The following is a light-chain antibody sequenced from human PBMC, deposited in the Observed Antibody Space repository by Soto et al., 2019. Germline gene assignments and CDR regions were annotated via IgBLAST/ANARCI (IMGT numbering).Light chain of an antibody. Sequence: QSALTQPASVSGSPGQSITISCTGASSDSGNFNYVSWYQQHPGKVPKLIIYEVTSRPSGVSNRFSGSKSDNTASLTISGLQAEDEAYYYCSSYTSINTQLFGGGTKLTVL. CDR1: SSDSGNFNY. J-gene: IGLJ3*02. V-gene: IGLV2-14*01. CDR3: SSYTSINTQL. CDR2: EVT.